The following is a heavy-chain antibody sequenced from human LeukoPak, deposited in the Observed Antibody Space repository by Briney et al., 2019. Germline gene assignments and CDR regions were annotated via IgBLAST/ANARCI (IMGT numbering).Heavy chain of an antibody. J-gene: IGHJ6*03. Sequence: GGSLRLSCAASGFTFSNYEMNWVRQAPGRGLEWISHISNFGDIIHYADSVEGRFTISRDNAKNSLYLQMDSLRAEDTAVYYCAKDATAVVGTVYMDVWGKGTTVTISS. CDR1: GFTFSNYE. D-gene: IGHD6-13*01. CDR2: ISNFGDII. V-gene: IGHV3-48*03. CDR3: AKDATAVVGTVYMDV.